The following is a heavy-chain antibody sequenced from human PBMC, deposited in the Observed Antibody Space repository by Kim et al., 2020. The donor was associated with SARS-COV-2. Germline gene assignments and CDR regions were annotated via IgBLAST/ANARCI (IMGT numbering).Heavy chain of an antibody. Sequence: SETLSLTCTVSGGSISSYYWNWIRQPPGKGLEWVGFIYYSGSTNYNPSPKSRGTITVDTYKNKYPLMLSFVTAADTAAYYCASTGRAAACEYFQHWGQGTLVTVSS. V-gene: IGHV4-59*08. CDR2: IYYSGST. CDR3: ASTGRAAACEYFQH. D-gene: IGHD6-13*01. J-gene: IGHJ1*01. CDR1: GGSISSYY.